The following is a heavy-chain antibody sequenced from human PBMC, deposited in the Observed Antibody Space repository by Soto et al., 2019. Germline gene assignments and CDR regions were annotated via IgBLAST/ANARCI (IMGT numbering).Heavy chain of an antibody. CDR1: GYTFTSYY. D-gene: IGHD6-6*01. V-gene: IGHV1-46*03. J-gene: IGHJ6*03. CDR3: ARDSPPEMSNSSSGYYYYYHYMDV. Sequence: GASVKVSCKASGYTFTSYYMHWVRQAPGQGLEWIGIIISSVGSTSYAQKFQGRVTMTRDTSTSTVYMELSSLRSEDTAVYYCARDSPPEMSNSSSGYYYYYHYMDVWGKGTTVTVSS. CDR2: IISSVGST.